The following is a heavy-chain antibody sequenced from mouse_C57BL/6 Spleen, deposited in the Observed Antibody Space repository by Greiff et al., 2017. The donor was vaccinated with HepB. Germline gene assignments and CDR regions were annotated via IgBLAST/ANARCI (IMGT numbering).Heavy chain of an antibody. CDR2: IYPGGGYT. J-gene: IGHJ2*01. V-gene: IGHV1-63*01. D-gene: IGHD1-1*01. CDR1: GYTFTNYW. Sequence: QVQLQQSGAELVRPGTSVKMSCKASGYTFTNYWIGWAKQRPGHGLEWIGDIYPGGGYTNYNEKFKGKATLTADKSSSTAYMQFSSLTPEDSAIYYCARYDYYGSSFYYFDYWGQGTTLTVSS. CDR3: ARYDYYGSSFYYFDY.